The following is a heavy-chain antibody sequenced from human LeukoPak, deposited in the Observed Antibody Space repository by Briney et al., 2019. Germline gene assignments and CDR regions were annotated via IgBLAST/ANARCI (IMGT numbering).Heavy chain of an antibody. CDR2: ISYDGSNK. D-gene: IGHD5-12*01. J-gene: IGHJ4*02. V-gene: IGHV3-30*18. CDR3: AKVNIRGGYSHYYFDY. CDR1: GFTFSSYG. Sequence: GGSLRLSCAASGFTFSSYGMHWVRQAPGKGLEWVAVISYDGSNKYYADSVKGRFTISRDNSKNTLYLQMNSLRAEDTAVYYCAKVNIRGGYSHYYFDYWGQGTLVTVSS.